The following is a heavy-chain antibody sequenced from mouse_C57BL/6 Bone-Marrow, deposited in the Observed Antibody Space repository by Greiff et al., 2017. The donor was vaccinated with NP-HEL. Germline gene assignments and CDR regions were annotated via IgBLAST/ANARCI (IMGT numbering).Heavy chain of an antibody. V-gene: IGHV1-82*01. J-gene: IGHJ2*01. CDR2: IYPGDGDT. D-gene: IGHD2-2*01. CDR1: GYAFSSSW. CDR3: ARGLLWLRRDYFDY. Sequence: VQLQQSGPELVKPGASVKISCKASGYAFSSSWMNWVKQRPGKGLEWIGRIYPGDGDTNYNGKFKGKATLTADKSSSTAYMQLSSLTSEDSAVYFCARGLLWLRRDYFDYWGQGTTLTVSS.